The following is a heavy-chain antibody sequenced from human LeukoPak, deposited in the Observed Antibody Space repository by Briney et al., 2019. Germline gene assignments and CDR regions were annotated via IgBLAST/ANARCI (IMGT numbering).Heavy chain of an antibody. CDR2: MNPNSGNT. D-gene: IGHD4-17*01. V-gene: IGHV1-8*01. J-gene: IGHJ5*02. CDR1: GYTFTSYD. CDR3: ARGPVTTSEDWFDP. Sequence: ASVKVSCKASGYTFTSYDINWVRQATGQGLEWMGLMNPNSGNTGYAQKFQGRVTMTRNTSISTAYMELSSLRSEDTAVYYCARGPVTTSEDWFDPWGQGTLVTVSS.